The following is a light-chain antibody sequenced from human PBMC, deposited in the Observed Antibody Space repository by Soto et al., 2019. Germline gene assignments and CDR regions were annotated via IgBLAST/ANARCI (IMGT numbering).Light chain of an antibody. Sequence: QTVVTQSSSASASLGSSVKLTYTLSSVHSGYIIAWHQQPPGKAPRYLMKLEGSGSYNKGSGVPDRFSGSSSGADRYLTISHLQFEDEADYYCENWDSNAWVFGGGTKLTVL. CDR1: SVHSGYI. CDR3: ENWDSNAWV. V-gene: IGLV4-60*02. J-gene: IGLJ3*02. CDR2: LEGSGSY.